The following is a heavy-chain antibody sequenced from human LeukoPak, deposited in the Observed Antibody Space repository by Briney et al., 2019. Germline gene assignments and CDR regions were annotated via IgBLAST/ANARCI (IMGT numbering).Heavy chain of an antibody. J-gene: IGHJ6*04. CDR2: ISSSSSYI. V-gene: IGHV3-21*01. CDR1: WIHFSNYS. Sequence: GGAPRLSFAASWIHFSNYSMNWVRPAPGEGVEWVSTISSSSSYIYYADSVKGRFTISRDNAKNSLYLQMNSLRAEDTAVYYCARDCESSSTSCYRYGMDVWGKGTTVTVSS. CDR3: ARDCESSSTSCYRYGMDV. D-gene: IGHD2-2*02.